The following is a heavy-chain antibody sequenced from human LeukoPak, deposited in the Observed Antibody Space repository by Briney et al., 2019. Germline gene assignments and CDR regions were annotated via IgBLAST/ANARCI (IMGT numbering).Heavy chain of an antibody. D-gene: IGHD3-22*01. Sequence: GASVKVSCKVSGYTLTEFAMHWVRQAPGKGLEWMGGFDPEDGERIYAQQFRGRVTMTEDTSTDTAYMELSSLRSEDTAVYYCAVVREYYENSGSPFDYWGPGTLVTVSS. CDR2: FDPEDGER. V-gene: IGHV1-24*01. J-gene: IGHJ4*02. CDR1: GYTLTEFA. CDR3: AVVREYYENSGSPFDY.